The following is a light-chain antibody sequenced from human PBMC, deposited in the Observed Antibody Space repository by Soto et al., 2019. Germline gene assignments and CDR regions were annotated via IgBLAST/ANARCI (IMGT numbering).Light chain of an antibody. CDR1: QGISNY. CDR3: QKYNSAPPT. CDR2: AAS. Sequence: DVQMTQAPSSLSASGGDRVTITCRASQGISNYLAWYQQKPGKVPKLLIYAASILQSGVPSRFSGSGSGTHCTLTISSLQPDDVATYYCQKYNSAPPTFGGGTKVELK. J-gene: IGKJ4*01. V-gene: IGKV1-27*01.